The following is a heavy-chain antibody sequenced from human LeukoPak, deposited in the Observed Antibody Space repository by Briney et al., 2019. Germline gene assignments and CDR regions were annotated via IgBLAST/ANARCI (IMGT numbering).Heavy chain of an antibody. CDR2: IYYSGST. CDR1: GGSISSYY. CDR3: ARGSVEMATIGAFDI. Sequence: PETLSLTCTVSGGSISSYYWSWIRQPPGKGLEWIGYIYYSGSTNYNPSLKSRVTISVDTSKNQFSLKLSSVTAADTAVYYCARGSVEMATIGAFDIWGQGTMVTVSS. V-gene: IGHV4-59*01. J-gene: IGHJ3*02. D-gene: IGHD5-12*01.